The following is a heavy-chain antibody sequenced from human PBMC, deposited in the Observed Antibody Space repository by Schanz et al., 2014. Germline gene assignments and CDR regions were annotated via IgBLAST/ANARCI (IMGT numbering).Heavy chain of an antibody. CDR3: ARESVSRTRLFDP. V-gene: IGHV1-2*02. D-gene: IGHD3-3*01. Sequence: QVQLVQSGAEVKKPGASVKVSCKASGYTFTGYYMHWVRQAPGQGLEWMGWINPNSGGTNYAQKFQGRVTMTKDTSINTVYMELSTLTSDDTAVYYCARESVSRTRLFDPWGQGTLVTVSS. CDR2: INPNSGGT. CDR1: GYTFTGYY. J-gene: IGHJ5*02.